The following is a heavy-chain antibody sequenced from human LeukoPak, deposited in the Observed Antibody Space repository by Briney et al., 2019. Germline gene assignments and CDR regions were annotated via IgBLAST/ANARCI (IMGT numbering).Heavy chain of an antibody. D-gene: IGHD4/OR15-4a*01. CDR3: ARGAEGRGPDKIDSYYYYMDV. CDR1: GYSFTSYW. V-gene: IGHV5-51*01. Sequence: AESLKISCKGSGYSFTSYWIGWVRQMPGKGLGWMGIIYPGDSDTRYSPSFQGQVTISADKSISTAYLQWSSLKASDTAMYYCARGAEGRGPDKIDSYYYYMDVWGKGTTVTVSS. CDR2: IYPGDSDT. J-gene: IGHJ6*03.